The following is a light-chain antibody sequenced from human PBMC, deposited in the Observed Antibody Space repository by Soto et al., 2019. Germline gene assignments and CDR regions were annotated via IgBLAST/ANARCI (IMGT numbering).Light chain of an antibody. Sequence: DIQMTQSPSSLSASVGDRVTITCRASQSASNYLHWYQQKPGKAPNLVIYDASSLQSGVPSRFSGSGSGTDFTLTIRSLQREEFAPYYCQQTYYNPTFGEGTKVEIK. V-gene: IGKV1-39*01. CDR2: DAS. CDR1: QSASNY. J-gene: IGKJ1*01. CDR3: QQTYYNPT.